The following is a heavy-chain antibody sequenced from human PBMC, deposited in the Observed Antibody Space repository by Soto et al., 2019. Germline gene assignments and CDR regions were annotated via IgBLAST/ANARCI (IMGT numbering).Heavy chain of an antibody. Sequence: GGSLRLSCAASGFTFSSYAMNWVRQAPGKGLEWVSAIDSTGDRSLHADSVKGRFTVSRDASKNTLYLQMNSLRAEDTGVYHCARAGDSYGYVGPYPYYGMDVWGQGTTVTVSS. CDR2: IDSTGDRS. J-gene: IGHJ6*02. CDR3: ARAGDSYGYVGPYPYYGMDV. CDR1: GFTFSSYA. V-gene: IGHV3-23*01. D-gene: IGHD5-18*01.